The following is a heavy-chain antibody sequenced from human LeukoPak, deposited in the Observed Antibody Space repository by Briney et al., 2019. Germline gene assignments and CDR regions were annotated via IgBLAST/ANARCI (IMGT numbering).Heavy chain of an antibody. CDR2: IYDSGST. CDR1: GGSFNGYY. D-gene: IGHD1-26*01. J-gene: IGHJ4*02. Sequence: PSETLSLTCAVYGGSFNGYYCSWIRQAPGKGLEWIGYIYDSGSTYYNPSLKSRVTISVDRSKNQLSLKLNSVTAADTAVYYCARSGSYEKPGDYWGQGTLVTVSS. CDR3: ARSGSYEKPGDY. V-gene: IGHV4-34*01.